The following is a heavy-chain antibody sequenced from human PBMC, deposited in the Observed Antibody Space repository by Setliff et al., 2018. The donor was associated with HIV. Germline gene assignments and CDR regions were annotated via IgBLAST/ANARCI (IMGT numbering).Heavy chain of an antibody. CDR1: GFTFDDYG. D-gene: IGHD2-2*01. V-gene: IGHV3-20*04. CDR3: ATSPAAMSYFDY. Sequence: GGSLRLSCAASGFTFDDYGMSWVRQAPGKGLEWVSGINWNGGSTGYADSVKGRFTISRDNAKNSLYLQMNSLRAEDTAVYYCATSPAAMSYFDYWGQGALVTVSS. J-gene: IGHJ4*02. CDR2: INWNGGST.